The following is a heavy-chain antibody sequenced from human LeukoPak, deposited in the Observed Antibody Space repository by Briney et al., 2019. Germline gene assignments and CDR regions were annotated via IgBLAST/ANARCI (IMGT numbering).Heavy chain of an antibody. CDR3: ANTMVRGSYNMDV. J-gene: IGHJ6*02. D-gene: IGHD3-10*01. CDR1: GFTFRNYW. Sequence: GGSLRLSCAASGFTFRNYWMGWVRQAPGKGLEWVANTKPDGSAEYYADSVRGRFTTSRDNANNLLYLQMNRLRAEDTAVYYCANTMVRGSYNMDVWGQGTTVTVSS. CDR2: TKPDGSAE. V-gene: IGHV3-7*01.